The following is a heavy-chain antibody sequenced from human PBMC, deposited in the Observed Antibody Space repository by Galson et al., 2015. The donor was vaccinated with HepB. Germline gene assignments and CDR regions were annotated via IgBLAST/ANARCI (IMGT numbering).Heavy chain of an antibody. D-gene: IGHD3-10*01. CDR1: GFTFSNYA. J-gene: IGHJ4*02. CDR3: AKEVITRIRGLNINGPLDS. V-gene: IGHV3-23*01. Sequence: SLRLSCAASGFTFSNYAMNWVRQAPGKGLEWVSAVNGNGGTTYYADSVKGRFTISRDKSKNTLYLQMNSLRAEDTAVYYCAKEVITRIRGLNINGPLDSWGQGTRVTVSS. CDR2: VNGNGGTT.